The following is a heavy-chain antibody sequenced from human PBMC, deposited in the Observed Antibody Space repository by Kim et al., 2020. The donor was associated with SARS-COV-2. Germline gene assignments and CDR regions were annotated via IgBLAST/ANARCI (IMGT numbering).Heavy chain of an antibody. D-gene: IGHD3-10*01. CDR3: ARGDVTMVRGVINWFDP. J-gene: IGHJ5*02. Sequence: ASVKVSCKASGYTFTSYDINWVRQATGQGLEWMGWMNPNSGNTGYAQKFQGRVTMTRNTSISTAYMELSSLRSEDTAVYYCARGDVTMVRGVINWFDPWGQGTLVTVSS. CDR1: GYTFTSYD. CDR2: MNPNSGNT. V-gene: IGHV1-8*01.